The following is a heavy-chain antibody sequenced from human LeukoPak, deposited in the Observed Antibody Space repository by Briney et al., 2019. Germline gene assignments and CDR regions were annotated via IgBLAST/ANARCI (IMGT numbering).Heavy chain of an antibody. CDR2: INPNSGGT. J-gene: IGHJ4*02. Sequence: ASVKVSCKASGYTFTSYDINWVRQAPGQGLEWMGWINPNSGGTNYAQKFQGRVTMTRDTSISTAYMELSRLRSDDTAVYYCARVGRDGYNHLSLFDYWGQGTLVTVSS. CDR3: ARVGRDGYNHLSLFDY. D-gene: IGHD5-24*01. CDR1: GYTFTSYD. V-gene: IGHV1-2*02.